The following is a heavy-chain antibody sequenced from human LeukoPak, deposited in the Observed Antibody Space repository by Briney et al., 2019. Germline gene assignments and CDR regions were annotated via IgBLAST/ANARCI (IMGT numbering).Heavy chain of an antibody. J-gene: IGHJ4*02. CDR1: GGSISSGGYY. V-gene: IGHV4-31*03. D-gene: IGHD3-16*01. CDR2: IYYSGST. CDR3: ARYTEGGFDY. Sequence: PSETLSLTCTVSGGSISSGGYYWSWIRQHPGKGLEWIGYIYYSGSTYYNPSPKSRVTISVDRSKNQFSLKLSSVTAADTAVYYCARYTEGGFDYWGQGTLVTVSS.